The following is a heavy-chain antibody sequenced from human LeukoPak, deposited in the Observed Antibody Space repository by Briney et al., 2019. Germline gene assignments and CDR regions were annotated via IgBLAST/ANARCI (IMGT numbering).Heavy chain of an antibody. Sequence: GGSLRLSCAASGFTFSNYWMHWVRQAPGKGLVWVSRINTDGSGTSYADSVKGRFTISMDNAENTLYLQMNSLRAEDTAVYYCARGRYCSSTNCHYYFEYWGQGTLVTVSS. CDR3: ARGRYCSSTNCHYYFEY. J-gene: IGHJ4*02. CDR2: INTDGSGT. D-gene: IGHD2-2*01. CDR1: GFTFSNYW. V-gene: IGHV3-74*01.